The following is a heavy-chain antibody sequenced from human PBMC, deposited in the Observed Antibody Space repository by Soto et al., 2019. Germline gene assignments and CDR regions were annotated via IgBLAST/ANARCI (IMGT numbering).Heavy chain of an antibody. CDR3: ARGYPSSVVVAGERNFYFYSLDF. CDR2: IVHIFKRT. V-gene: IGHV1-69*01. J-gene: IGHJ6*02. Sequence: QVQLVQSGAEVKQPGSSVKVSCKAAGGSFSSYAISWVRQAPGQGLEWMGGIVHIFKRTIYTQNFQGIVTIRADESMTAISRDLRSLKSEDTAVYFCARGYPSSVVVAGERNFYFYSLDFWGPGAPVTVAS. D-gene: IGHD2-21*01. CDR1: GGSFSSYA.